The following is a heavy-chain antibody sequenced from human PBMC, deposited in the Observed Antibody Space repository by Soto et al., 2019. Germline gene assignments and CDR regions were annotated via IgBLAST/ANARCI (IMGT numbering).Heavy chain of an antibody. Sequence: QVQLVQSGPEVKKPGASVKVSCKASGYTFTSHGVSWVRQAPGQGLEWMGWISASNGDTNYAQKLQGRVTVTTDTSTSTAYMELRSLRSEDTAVYYCARMVRGSNIDYYHYIDVGGKWTTVTVSS. CDR2: ISASNGDT. CDR3: ARMVRGSNIDYYHYIDV. J-gene: IGHJ6*03. V-gene: IGHV1-18*01. CDR1: GYTFTSHG. D-gene: IGHD3-10*01.